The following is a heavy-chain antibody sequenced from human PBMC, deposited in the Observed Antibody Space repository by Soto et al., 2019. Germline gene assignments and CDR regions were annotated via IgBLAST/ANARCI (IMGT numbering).Heavy chain of an antibody. CDR2: IIPIFGTA. V-gene: IGHV1-69*13. Sequence: ASVKVSCKASGCTFSSYAISWVRQAPGQGLEWMGGIIPIFGTANYAQKFQGRATITADESTSTAYMELSSLRSEDTAVYYCARESLPHQGWFDPLGQATLVNVSS. CDR1: GCTFSSYA. J-gene: IGHJ5*02. CDR3: ARESLPHQGWFDP.